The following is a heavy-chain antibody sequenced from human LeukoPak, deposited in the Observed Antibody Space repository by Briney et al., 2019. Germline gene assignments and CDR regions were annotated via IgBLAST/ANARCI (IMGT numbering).Heavy chain of an antibody. CDR1: GFTFSSYG. V-gene: IGHV3-30*02. Sequence: GGSLRLSCAASGFTFSSYGMHWVRQAPGKGLEWVAFIRYDGSNKYYADSVKGRFTISRDNSKNTLYLQMNSLRAEDTAVYYCAKNRSPIAAAGTSIDYWGQGTLVTVSS. CDR2: IRYDGSNK. D-gene: IGHD6-13*01. J-gene: IGHJ4*02. CDR3: AKNRSPIAAAGTSIDY.